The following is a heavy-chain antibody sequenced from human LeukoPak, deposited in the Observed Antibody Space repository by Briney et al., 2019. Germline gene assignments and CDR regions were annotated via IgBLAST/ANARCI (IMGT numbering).Heavy chain of an antibody. CDR2: IYHSERT. CDR1: GGSISSSSYY. CDR3: ARVLPITPYFDY. Sequence: SETLSLTRTVSGGSISSSSYYWGWIRQPPGKGLEWIGSIYHSERTHYNPSLKSRVTISVDTSKNQFSLKLSSVTAADTAVYYCARVLPITPYFDYWGQGTLVTVSS. V-gene: IGHV4-39*07. J-gene: IGHJ4*02. D-gene: IGHD1-20*01.